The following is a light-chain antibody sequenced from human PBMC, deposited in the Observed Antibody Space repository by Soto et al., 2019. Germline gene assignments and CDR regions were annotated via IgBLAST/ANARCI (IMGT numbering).Light chain of an antibody. J-gene: IGLJ1*01. CDR2: YVD. V-gene: IGLV2-14*03. CDR3: CSYADGSIYF. Sequence: QSALTQPASVSGSPGQSITISCTGTSRDVGAYDYVSWYLQYPDKAPQLLIYYVDHRPSGVSSRFSGSKSGNTASLTISGLQAGDEGDYYCCSYADGSIYFFGTGTKVTVL. CDR1: SRDVGAYDY.